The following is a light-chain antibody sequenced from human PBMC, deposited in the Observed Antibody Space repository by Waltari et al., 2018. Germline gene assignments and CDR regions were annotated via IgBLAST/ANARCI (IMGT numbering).Light chain of an antibody. J-gene: IGKJ1*01. CDR3: LQYNDWPPWT. CDR1: QSVNSN. CDR2: DAS. Sequence: ELVMTQSPATLSVSPGERATLSCRASQSVNSNLAWYQQKPGQAPRLLMYDASTRATGIPARFSGSGSGKDFTLTISSLQSEDFAVYYCLQYNDWPPWTFGQGTKVEI. V-gene: IGKV3-15*01.